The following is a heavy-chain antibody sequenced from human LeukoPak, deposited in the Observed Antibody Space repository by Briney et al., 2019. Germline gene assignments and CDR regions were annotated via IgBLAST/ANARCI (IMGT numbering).Heavy chain of an antibody. CDR1: GFTFSSYW. Sequence: GGSLRLSCAASGFTFSSYWMSWVRQAPGKGREGGANIKQDGSEKYYVDSVKGRFTISRDNAKNSLYLQMNSLRAEDTAVYYCARGGYFLDYWGQGTLVTVSS. D-gene: IGHD3-22*01. V-gene: IGHV3-7*01. CDR2: IKQDGSEK. CDR3: ARGGYFLDY. J-gene: IGHJ4*02.